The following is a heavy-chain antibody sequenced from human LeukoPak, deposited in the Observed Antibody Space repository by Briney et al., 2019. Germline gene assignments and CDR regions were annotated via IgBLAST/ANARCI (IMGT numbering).Heavy chain of an antibody. CDR2: ISAYNGNT. V-gene: IGHV1-18*01. J-gene: IGHJ5*02. Sequence: ASVKVSCKASGYTFTSYGISWVRQAPGQGLEWMGWISAYNGNTNYAQKLQGRVTMTTDTSTSTVYMELSSLRSEDTAVYYCARGPHYYGSGSYYREVWFDPWGQGTLVTVSS. CDR1: GYTFTSYG. CDR3: ARGPHYYGSGSYYREVWFDP. D-gene: IGHD3-10*01.